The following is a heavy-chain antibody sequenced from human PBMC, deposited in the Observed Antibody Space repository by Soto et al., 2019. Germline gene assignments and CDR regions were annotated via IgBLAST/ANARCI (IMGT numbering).Heavy chain of an antibody. J-gene: IGHJ4*02. V-gene: IGHV5-51*01. CDR2: INPGNSET. Sequence: GESLKISCQTSGYSFINYWIGWVRQMPGKGLEWMGIINPGNSETRYSPSFQGQVTISADKAISTTYLQGNSLKASDTAMYYCARPSNNYYAYSGQGTLVTVSS. CDR1: GYSFINYW. CDR3: ARPSNNYYAY.